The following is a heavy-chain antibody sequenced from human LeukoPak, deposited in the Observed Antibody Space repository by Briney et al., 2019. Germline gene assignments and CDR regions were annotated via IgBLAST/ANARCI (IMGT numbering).Heavy chain of an antibody. V-gene: IGHV1-2*02. CDR2: INPNSGGT. Sequence: ASVKVSCKASGYTFTGYYIHWVRQAPGQGLEWMGGINPNSGGTIYPQKFQGRVTMTRDTSISTAYMDLSRLRSDDTAVYYCARPDYGGNSFDYWGQGTLVTVSS. CDR1: GYTFTGYY. D-gene: IGHD4-23*01. J-gene: IGHJ4*02. CDR3: ARPDYGGNSFDY.